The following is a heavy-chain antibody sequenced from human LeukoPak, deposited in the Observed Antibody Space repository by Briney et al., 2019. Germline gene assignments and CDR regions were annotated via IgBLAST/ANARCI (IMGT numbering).Heavy chain of an antibody. CDR2: IKQDGSEK. CDR3: ARRGISSSWAHFDY. D-gene: IGHD6-13*01. J-gene: IGHJ4*02. Sequence: GGSLRLSCAASGFTFSSYWMHWVRQAPGKGLEWVANIKQDGSEKYYVDSVKGRFTISRDNVKNSLYLQMNSLGDEDTAVYYCARRGISSSWAHFDYWGQGTLVTVSS. V-gene: IGHV3-7*05. CDR1: GFTFSSYW.